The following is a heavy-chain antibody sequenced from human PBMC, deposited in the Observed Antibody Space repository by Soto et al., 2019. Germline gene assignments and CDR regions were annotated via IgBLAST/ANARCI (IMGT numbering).Heavy chain of an antibody. J-gene: IGHJ4*02. CDR2: LDSDGSGT. CDR3: ATVFEH. V-gene: IGHV3-74*01. CDR1: GITFSGYW. Sequence: EVQLVESGGGSVQPGGSLRLSCVASGITFSGYWMHWVRQVPGKGLVWVARLDSDGSGTSYADSVKGRFTISRDNAKNTLYLQMNSLLVEDTAVYYCATVFEHWGQGIPVTVSS.